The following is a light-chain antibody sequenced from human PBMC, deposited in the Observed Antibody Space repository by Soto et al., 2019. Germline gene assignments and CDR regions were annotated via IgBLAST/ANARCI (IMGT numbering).Light chain of an antibody. J-gene: IGLJ2*01. CDR3: CSYAGSSTLV. V-gene: IGLV2-23*02. Sequence: QSVLTQPASVSGSPGQSITISCTGTSSDVGSYKFVSWYQQHPVKAPKLMIYEVSKRPSGVSNRFSGSKSGNTASLTISGLQAEDEADYYCCSYAGSSTLVFGGGTKVTVL. CDR1: SSDVGSYKF. CDR2: EVS.